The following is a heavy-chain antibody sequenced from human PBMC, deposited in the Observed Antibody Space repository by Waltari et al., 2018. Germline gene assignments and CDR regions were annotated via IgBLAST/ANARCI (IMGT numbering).Heavy chain of an antibody. V-gene: IGHV1-69*05. CDR1: GYTFTSYA. Sequence: QVQLVQSGAEVKKPGASVKVSCKASGYTFTSYAMHWVRQAPGQRLEWMGGIIPIFGTANYAQKFQGRVTITTDESTSTAYMELSSLRSEDTAVYYCARDSGGMDVWGQGTTVTVSS. CDR2: IIPIFGTA. J-gene: IGHJ6*02. CDR3: ARDSGGMDV.